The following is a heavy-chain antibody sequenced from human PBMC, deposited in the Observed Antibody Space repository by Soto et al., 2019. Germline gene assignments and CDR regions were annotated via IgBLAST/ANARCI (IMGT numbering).Heavy chain of an antibody. D-gene: IGHD3-16*02. Sequence: EVQLVESGGGLVKPGGSLRLSCAVSGFTFSNYAMTWVRQAPGKGLEWVSAIGDSGGSTYYADSVKGRFTISRDNSKNTLYLQMSSLSAEDTAVYYCAKLVLSATAYWGQGTLVTVSS. V-gene: IGHV3-23*04. CDR3: AKLVLSATAY. CDR2: IGDSGGST. CDR1: GFTFSNYA. J-gene: IGHJ4*02.